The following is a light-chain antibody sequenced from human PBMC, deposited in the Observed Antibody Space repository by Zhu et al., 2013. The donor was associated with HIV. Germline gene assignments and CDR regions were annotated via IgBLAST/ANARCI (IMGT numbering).Light chain of an antibody. CDR1: QSVLYSSNNKNY. Sequence: DIVMTQSPDSLAVSLGERATINCKSSQSVLYSSNNKNYLAWYQQRPKQPPRLLLYWASTRESWVPDRFSGSGSGTEFTLTISSLQSEDFAVYYCQQYNNWPPLTFGGGTKVEIK. J-gene: IGKJ4*01. CDR3: QQYNNWPPLT. CDR2: WAS. V-gene: IGKV4-1*01.